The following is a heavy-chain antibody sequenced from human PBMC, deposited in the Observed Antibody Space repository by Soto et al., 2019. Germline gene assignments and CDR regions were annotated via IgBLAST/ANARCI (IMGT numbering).Heavy chain of an antibody. CDR3: ARDIRQSNWFDP. D-gene: IGHD6-19*01. CDR2: INSDGSST. Sequence: PGGSLRLSCGASGFTFSSYWMHWVRQAPGKGLVWVSRINSDGSSTTYADSVKGRFTISRDNAKNTLYLQMNSLRAEDTAVYYCARDIRQSNWFDPWGQGTLVTVSS. J-gene: IGHJ5*02. V-gene: IGHV3-74*01. CDR1: GFTFSSYW.